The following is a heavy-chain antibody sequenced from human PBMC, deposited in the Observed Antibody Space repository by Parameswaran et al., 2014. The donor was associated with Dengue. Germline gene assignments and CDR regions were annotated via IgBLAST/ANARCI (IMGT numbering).Heavy chain of an antibody. Sequence: SWVRQAPGQGLEWMGWISAYNGNTNYAQKLQGRVTMTTDTSTSTAYMELRSLRSDDTAVYYCARMHGMVRGVIIANWFDPWGQGTLVTVSS. V-gene: IGHV1-18*01. D-gene: IGHD3-10*01. CDR3: ARMHGMVRGVIIANWFDP. CDR2: ISAYNGNT. J-gene: IGHJ5*02.